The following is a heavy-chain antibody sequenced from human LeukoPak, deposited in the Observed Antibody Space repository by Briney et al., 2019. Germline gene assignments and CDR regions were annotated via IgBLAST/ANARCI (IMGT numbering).Heavy chain of an antibody. V-gene: IGHV1-69*04. CDR2: IIPILGIA. J-gene: IGHJ4*02. CDR3: ARDLHSSSWYFGY. Sequence: ASVKVSCKASGGTFSSYTISWVRQAPGQGLEWMGRIIPILGIANYAQKFQGRVTITADKSTSTAYMELSSLRSEDTAVYYCARDLHSSSWYFGYWGQGTLSPSPQ. D-gene: IGHD6-13*01. CDR1: GGTFSSYT.